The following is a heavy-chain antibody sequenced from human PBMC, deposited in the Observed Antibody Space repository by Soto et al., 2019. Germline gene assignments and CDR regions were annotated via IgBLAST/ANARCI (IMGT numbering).Heavy chain of an antibody. J-gene: IGHJ4*02. CDR2: IYYSGST. D-gene: IGHD3-22*01. CDR1: GGSISSGGYY. Sequence: PSETLSLTCTVSGGSISSGGYYWSWIRQHPGKGLEWIGYIYYSGSTYYNPSLKSRVTISVDTSKNQFSLKLSSVTAADTAVYYCARVRGIGDYYDSSGYSEFDYWGQGTLVTVSS. CDR3: ARVRGIGDYYDSSGYSEFDY. V-gene: IGHV4-31*03.